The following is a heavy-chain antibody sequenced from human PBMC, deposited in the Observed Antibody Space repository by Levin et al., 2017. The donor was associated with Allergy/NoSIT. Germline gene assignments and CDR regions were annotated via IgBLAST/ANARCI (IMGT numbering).Heavy chain of an antibody. D-gene: IGHD5-18*01. CDR2: IYLSGST. J-gene: IGHJ4*02. V-gene: IGHV4-30-2*01. CDR1: GGSISSGGYS. CDR3: ARVAGYSYGHYFDY. Sequence: SQTLSLTCAVSGGSISSGGYSWSWIRQPPGKGLEWIGNIYLSGSTYYNPSLKSRVTISVDRYKNQFSLNLSSVTAADTAVYYCARVAGYSYGHYFDYWGQGTLVTVSS.